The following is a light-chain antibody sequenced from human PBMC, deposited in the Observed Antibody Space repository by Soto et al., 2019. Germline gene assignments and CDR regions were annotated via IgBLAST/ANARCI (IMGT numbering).Light chain of an antibody. CDR1: QSVSSSY. CDR2: GAS. J-gene: IGKJ1*01. CDR3: QRYGSSPSA. V-gene: IGKV3-20*01. Sequence: EIVLTQSPGTLSLSPGERATLSCRASQSVSSSYLAWYQQKPGQAPRLLIYGASSRATGIPDRFSGSESGTAFPLTIRRVEPEDFAVYYCQRYGSSPSACGQGTKVKIK.